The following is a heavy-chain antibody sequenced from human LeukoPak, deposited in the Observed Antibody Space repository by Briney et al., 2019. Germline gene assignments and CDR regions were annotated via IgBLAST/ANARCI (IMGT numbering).Heavy chain of an antibody. CDR2: IYYSGST. Sequence: SETLSLTCTVSGGSISSYYWSWIRQPPGKGLEWIGSIYYSGSTYYNPSLKSRVTISVDTSKNQFSLKLSSVTAADTAVYYCARHRGEYSSSWFPSGVIGDWYFDLWGRGTLVTVSS. V-gene: IGHV4-39*01. J-gene: IGHJ2*01. CDR1: GGSISSYY. CDR3: ARHRGEYSSSWFPSGVIGDWYFDL. D-gene: IGHD6-13*01.